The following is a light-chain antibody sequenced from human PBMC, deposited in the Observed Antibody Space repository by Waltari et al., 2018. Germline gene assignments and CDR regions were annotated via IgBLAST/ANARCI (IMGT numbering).Light chain of an antibody. CDR2: EDN. J-gene: IGLJ3*02. CDR3: YSTDSGGDHRGV. Sequence: SYELTQPPAVSVSPGQTARSTCSGSALPRTHAYWYHQKSGQVPLLVIYEDNRRPSGIPERFSGSSSGTKATLTITGAQADDEGDYYCYSTDSGGDHRGVFGGGTRLTVL. CDR1: ALPRTH. V-gene: IGLV3-10*01.